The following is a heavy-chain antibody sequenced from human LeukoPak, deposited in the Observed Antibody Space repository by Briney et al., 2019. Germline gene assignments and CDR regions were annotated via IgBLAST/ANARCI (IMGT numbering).Heavy chain of an antibody. J-gene: IGHJ4*02. V-gene: IGHV3-66*01. CDR1: GFSVSSNY. Sequence: PGGSLRLSCAASGFSVSSNYVAWVRQAPGKGLEWVSVIYNGGSTKYGDSVQDRFTISRDKSKNTLHLQMNSLRAEDTALYYCARASRWLAFDDWGQGALVTVSA. CDR2: IYNGGST. CDR3: ARASRWLAFDD. D-gene: IGHD6-19*01.